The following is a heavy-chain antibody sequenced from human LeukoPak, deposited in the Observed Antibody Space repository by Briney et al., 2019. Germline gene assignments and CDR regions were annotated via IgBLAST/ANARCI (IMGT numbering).Heavy chain of an antibody. Sequence: GASVKVSCKASGGTFISYAISWVPQAPGQGLEWMGGIIPIFGTANYAQKFQGRVTITADESTSTAYMELSSLRSEDTAVYYCARDRGGYSYGLWYFDYWGQGTLVTVSS. CDR1: GGTFISYA. V-gene: IGHV1-69*13. CDR3: ARDRGGYSYGLWYFDY. D-gene: IGHD5-18*01. CDR2: IIPIFGTA. J-gene: IGHJ4*02.